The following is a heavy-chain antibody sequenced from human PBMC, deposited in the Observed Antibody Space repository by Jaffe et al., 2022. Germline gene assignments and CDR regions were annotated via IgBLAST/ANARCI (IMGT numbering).Heavy chain of an antibody. CDR3: ARRVPAAGTRWFDP. CDR1: GGSISSYY. D-gene: IGHD6-13*01. CDR2: IYYSGST. J-gene: IGHJ5*02. V-gene: IGHV4-59*01. Sequence: QVQLQESGPGLVKPSETLSLTCTVSGGSISSYYWSWIRQPPGKGLEWIGYIYYSGSTNYNPSLKSRVTISVDTSKNQFSLKLSSVTAADTAVYYCARRVPAAGTRWFDPWGQGTLVTVSS.